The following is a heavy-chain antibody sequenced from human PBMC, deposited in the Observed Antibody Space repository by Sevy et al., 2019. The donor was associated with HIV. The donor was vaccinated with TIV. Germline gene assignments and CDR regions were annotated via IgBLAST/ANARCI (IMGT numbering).Heavy chain of an antibody. Sequence: GGSLRLSCAASGFTFSKYSMSWVRQPPGKGLEWVSTLSFGCGEINSADSVKGRFTISRDNSKSSGYLQMNNLRPADTAVYYCAREGCTKPHDYWCQGTLVTVSS. CDR2: LSFGCGEI. CDR1: GFTFSKYS. CDR3: AREGCTKPHDY. D-gene: IGHD2-8*01. V-gene: IGHV3-23*01. J-gene: IGHJ4*02.